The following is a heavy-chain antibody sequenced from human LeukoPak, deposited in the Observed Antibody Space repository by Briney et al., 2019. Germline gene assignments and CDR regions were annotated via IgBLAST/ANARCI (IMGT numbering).Heavy chain of an antibody. J-gene: IGHJ6*02. CDR2: IYHGGST. CDR1: GGSISSGGDS. Sequence: SETLYLTCAASGGSISSGGDSWSWIRQPPGKGLEWIGYIYHGGSTYYNPSLRSRVTISVDRSKNQFSLKLSSVTAADTAVYYCARQFGRGSKSYGMDVWGQGTTVTVSS. V-gene: IGHV4-30-2*01. CDR3: ARQFGRGSKSYGMDV. D-gene: IGHD3-16*01.